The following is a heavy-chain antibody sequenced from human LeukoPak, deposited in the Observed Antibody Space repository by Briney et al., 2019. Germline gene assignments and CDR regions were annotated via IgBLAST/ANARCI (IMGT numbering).Heavy chain of an antibody. J-gene: IGHJ4*02. D-gene: IGHD3-10*01. Sequence: SETLSLTCTVSGGSVSSGTYYWSWIRQPPGKGLEWIGYIYYTGSTNYNPSLKSRLTISVDTSKNQFSLKLSSVTAADTAVYYCARRGGSGRGFDYWGQGTLVTVSS. CDR3: ARRGGSGRGFDY. CDR2: IYYTGST. CDR1: GGSVSSGTYY. V-gene: IGHV4-61*01.